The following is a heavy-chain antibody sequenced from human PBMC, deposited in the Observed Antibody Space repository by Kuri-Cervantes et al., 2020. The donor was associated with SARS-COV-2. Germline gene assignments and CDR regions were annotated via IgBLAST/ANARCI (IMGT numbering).Heavy chain of an antibody. V-gene: IGHV5-10-1*01. CDR3: ASTVAFWSGYYDY. D-gene: IGHD3-3*01. J-gene: IGHJ4*02. CDR1: GYSFTSYW. Sequence: GESLKISCKGSGYSFTSYWISWVRQMPGKDLEWMGRIDPSDSYTNYSPSFQGHATISADKSISTAYLQWSSLKASDTAMYYCASTVAFWSGYYDYWGQGTLVTVSS. CDR2: IDPSDSYT.